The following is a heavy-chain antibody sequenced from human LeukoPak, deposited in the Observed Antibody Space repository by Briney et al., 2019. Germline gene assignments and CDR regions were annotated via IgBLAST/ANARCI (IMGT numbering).Heavy chain of an antibody. D-gene: IGHD6-25*01. V-gene: IGHV1-46*01. J-gene: IGHJ3*02. CDR1: GYSFTSYY. CDR2: INPSGGST. Sequence: ASVKVSCKASGYSFTSYYLHWVRQAPGQGLEWMGIINPSGGSTSYGQKFQGRVTMTRDTSTSTVYMELSSLRSEDTAVYYCARVRSGQPSGLGFDAFDIWGQGTMVTVSS. CDR3: ARVRSGQPSGLGFDAFDI.